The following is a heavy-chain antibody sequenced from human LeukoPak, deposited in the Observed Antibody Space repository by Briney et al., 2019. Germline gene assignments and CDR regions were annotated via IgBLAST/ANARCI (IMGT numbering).Heavy chain of an antibody. CDR3: ASVTFGGVIVDY. D-gene: IGHD3-16*02. V-gene: IGHV4-59*01. J-gene: IGHJ4*02. Sequence: SETLSLTCTVSGGPISGYYWSWIRQPPGKGLEWIGYIYYSGSTNYNPSLKSRVTISVDTSKNQFSLKLSSVTAADTAVYYCASVTFGGVIVDYWGQGTLVTVSS. CDR2: IYYSGST. CDR1: GGPISGYY.